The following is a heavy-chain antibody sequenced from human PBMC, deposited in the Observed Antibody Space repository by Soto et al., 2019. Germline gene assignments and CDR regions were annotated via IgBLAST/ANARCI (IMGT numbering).Heavy chain of an antibody. V-gene: IGHV4-59*01. D-gene: IGHD6-19*01. CDR1: GGSISSFY. CDR3: ASFQVSGWYAFDY. J-gene: IGHJ4*02. CDR2: ISYSGNT. Sequence: PSETLSLTCSVSGGSISSFYLNWIRQPPGKGLEWIGYISYSGNTNYNPSLKSRLTMAVDTSKKQFSLKPSSVTDADTAVYYCASFQVSGWYAFDYWGQGTLVTVSS.